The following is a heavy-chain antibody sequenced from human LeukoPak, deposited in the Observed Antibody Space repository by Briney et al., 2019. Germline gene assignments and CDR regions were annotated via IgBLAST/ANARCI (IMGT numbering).Heavy chain of an antibody. CDR1: RGSISSYY. Sequence: SETLSLTCTVSRGSISSYYWSWIRQPAGKGLEWIGRIYTTGSTNYNPSLKSRVTMSLDTSKNQLSLKLSSVTAADTAVYYCARDNYDNTAIGDWFDPWGQGTLVTVSS. V-gene: IGHV4-4*07. J-gene: IGHJ5*02. D-gene: IGHD3-22*01. CDR3: ARDNYDNTAIGDWFDP. CDR2: IYTTGST.